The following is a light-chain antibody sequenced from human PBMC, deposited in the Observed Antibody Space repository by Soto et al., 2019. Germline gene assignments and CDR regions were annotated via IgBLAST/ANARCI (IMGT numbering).Light chain of an antibody. CDR3: SSYAGSNNWI. CDR1: SSDIGDYNY. Sequence: QSVLTQPPSASGSPGQSVTISCTGTSSDIGDYNYVSWHQQHPGKAPKLMIYEVSKRPSGVPDRFSGSKSGNTASLTVSGLQAEDEADYYCSSYAGSNNWIFGGGTKLTVL. J-gene: IGLJ2*01. V-gene: IGLV2-8*01. CDR2: EVS.